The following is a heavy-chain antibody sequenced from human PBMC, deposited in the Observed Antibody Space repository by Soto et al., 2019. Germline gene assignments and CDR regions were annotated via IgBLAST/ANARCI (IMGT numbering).Heavy chain of an antibody. D-gene: IGHD6-13*01. V-gene: IGHV3-33*06. J-gene: IGHJ1*01. CDR1: GFPFSGYG. CDR2: IWYDGSNK. CDR3: AKDGAWPSRSWPMQH. Sequence: QVQLVESGGGVVQPGRSLRLSCAASGFPFSGYGMHWVRQAPAKGLEWVAVIWYDGSNKNYADSVKGRFTISRNNSKTTVYLQMNSLRAAATAMYYSAKDGAWPSRSWPMQHWGQGTLVTVSS.